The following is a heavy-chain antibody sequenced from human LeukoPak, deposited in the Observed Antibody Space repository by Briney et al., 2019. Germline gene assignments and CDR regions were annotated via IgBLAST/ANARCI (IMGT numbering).Heavy chain of an antibody. V-gene: IGHV3-23*01. CDR1: GFTFSSYA. Sequence: GGSLRLSCAASGFTFSSYAMSWVRQAPGKGLEWVSAISGSGGSTYYADSVKGRFTISRDNFKNTLSLQINSLRAEDTAVYYCARTLPTANLGYFDYWGQGTLVTVSS. CDR2: ISGSGGST. D-gene: IGHD2-2*01. CDR3: ARTLPTANLGYFDY. J-gene: IGHJ4*02.